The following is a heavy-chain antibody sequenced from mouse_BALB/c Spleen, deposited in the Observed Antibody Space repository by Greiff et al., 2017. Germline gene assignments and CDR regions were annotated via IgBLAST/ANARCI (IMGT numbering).Heavy chain of an antibody. V-gene: IGHV5-6-3*01. CDR2: INSNGGST. J-gene: IGHJ2*01. Sequence: EVQRVESGGGLVQPGGSLKLSCAASGFTFSSYGMSWVRQTPDKRLELVATINSNGGSTYYPDSVKGRFTISRDNAKNTLYLQMSSLKSEDTAMYYCARVTYYGVLFDYWGQGTTLTVSS. CDR3: ARVTYYGVLFDY. CDR1: GFTFSSYG. D-gene: IGHD1-1*01.